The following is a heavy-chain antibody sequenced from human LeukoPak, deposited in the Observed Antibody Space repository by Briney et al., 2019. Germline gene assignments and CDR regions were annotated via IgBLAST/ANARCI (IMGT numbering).Heavy chain of an antibody. D-gene: IGHD6-13*01. CDR1: GFTVSSNY. CDR2: IYSGGST. CDR3: ARDGGTAAAGTHHFDH. V-gene: IGHV3-53*01. J-gene: IGHJ4*02. Sequence: GGSLRLSCAASGFTVSSNYMSWVRQAPGKGLEWVSVIYSGGSTYYADSVKGRFTISRHNSKNTLYLQMNSLRAEDTAVYYCARDGGTAAAGTHHFDHWGQGTLVAVSS.